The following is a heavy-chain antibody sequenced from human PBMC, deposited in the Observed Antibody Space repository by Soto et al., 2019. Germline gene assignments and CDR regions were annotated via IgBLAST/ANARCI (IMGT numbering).Heavy chain of an antibody. Sequence: VGSLRLSCAASGFTFSNAWMSWVRQAPGKGLEWVGRIKSKTDGGTTDYAAPVKGRFTISRDDSKNTLYLQMNSLKTEDTAVYYCTTGHNVLTGDDYWGQGTLVTVSS. D-gene: IGHD1-20*01. J-gene: IGHJ4*02. V-gene: IGHV3-15*01. CDR1: GFTFSNAW. CDR2: IKSKTDGGTT. CDR3: TTGHNVLTGDDY.